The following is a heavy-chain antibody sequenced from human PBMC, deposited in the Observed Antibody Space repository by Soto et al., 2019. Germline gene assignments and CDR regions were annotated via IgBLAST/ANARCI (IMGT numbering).Heavy chain of an antibody. CDR3: ARAPAKMYSGSYSFDY. V-gene: IGHV1-18*04. CDR1: GYTFTSYG. D-gene: IGHD1-26*01. Sequence: ASVNVSCKASGYTFTSYGISWVRQAPGQGLEWMGWISAYNGNTNYAQKLQGRVTMTTDTSTSTAYMELRSLRSDDTAVYYCARAPAKMYSGSYSFDYWGQGTLVTVSS. J-gene: IGHJ4*02. CDR2: ISAYNGNT.